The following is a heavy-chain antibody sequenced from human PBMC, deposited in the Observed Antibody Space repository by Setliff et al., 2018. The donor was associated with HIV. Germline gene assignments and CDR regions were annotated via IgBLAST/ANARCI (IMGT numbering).Heavy chain of an antibody. Sequence: SETLSLTCRVSGGSFIGYHWSWVRQSPTKGLQWIGEISHSGTTKYNPSLKSLFAMTADTSKSEFSLKMTSVTAADTAVYYCARVGRDRLVASGLYFDLWGRGTLVTVSS. J-gene: IGHJ2*01. CDR2: ISHSGTT. V-gene: IGHV4-34*01. CDR3: ARVGRDRLVASGLYFDL. D-gene: IGHD6-19*01. CDR1: GGSFIGYH.